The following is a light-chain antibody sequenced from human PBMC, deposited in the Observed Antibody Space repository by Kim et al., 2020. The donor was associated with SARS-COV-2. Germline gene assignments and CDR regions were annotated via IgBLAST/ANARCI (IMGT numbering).Light chain of an antibody. Sequence: SVSPGERSPLSCRASQSVSSNLAWYQQKFGQAPRLLIYVASTRATGIPARFSGSGSGTEFTLTISSLQSEDFAVYYCQQYNNWPYTFGQGTKLEI. J-gene: IGKJ2*01. CDR3: QQYNNWPYT. V-gene: IGKV3-15*01. CDR2: VAS. CDR1: QSVSSN.